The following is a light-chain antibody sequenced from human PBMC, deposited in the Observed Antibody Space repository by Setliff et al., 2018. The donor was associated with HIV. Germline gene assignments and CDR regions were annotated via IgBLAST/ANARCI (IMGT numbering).Light chain of an antibody. CDR1: SSDIGAYNY. CDR3: SSYTSSGTLV. J-gene: IGLJ1*01. V-gene: IGLV2-14*01. CDR2: DVR. Sequence: QSALTQPASVSGSPGQSITISCTGTSSDIGAYNYVSWYQQHPGKVPKVIIYDVRKRPSGVSNRFSGSKSGNTASLTVSGLQAEDEADYYCSSYTSSGTLVFGTGTKVTVL.